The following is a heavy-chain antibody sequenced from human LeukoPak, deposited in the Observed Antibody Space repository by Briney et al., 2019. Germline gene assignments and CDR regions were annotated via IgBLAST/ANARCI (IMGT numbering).Heavy chain of an antibody. CDR2: MNPNSGNT. V-gene: IGHV1-8*01. J-gene: IGHJ4*02. CDR1: GYTFTSYD. Sequence: ASVKVSCNSSGYTFTSYDINWVRQATGPGLEWMGWMNPNSGNTGYAQKFQGRVTMTRNTSISTAYMELSSLRSEDTAVYYCARGSRRTAKDYGGQGTLVTVSS. CDR3: ARGSRRTAKDY. D-gene: IGHD2-21*02.